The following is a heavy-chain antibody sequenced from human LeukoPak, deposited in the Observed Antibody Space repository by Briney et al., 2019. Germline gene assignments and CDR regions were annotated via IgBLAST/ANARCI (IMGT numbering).Heavy chain of an antibody. D-gene: IGHD3-3*01. Sequence: PGGSLRLSCAASGFTFSSYAMSWVRQAPGKGLEWVSGISGSGDSAYYADSVKGRFTISRDYSKNTLYLQMNSLRAEDTVVYYCAKARGDFWSNFDYWGQGTLVTVSS. CDR2: ISGSGDSA. CDR3: AKARGDFWSNFDY. V-gene: IGHV3-23*01. CDR1: GFTFSSYA. J-gene: IGHJ4*02.